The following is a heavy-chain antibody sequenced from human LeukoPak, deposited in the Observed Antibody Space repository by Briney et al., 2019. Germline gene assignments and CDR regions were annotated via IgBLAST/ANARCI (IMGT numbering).Heavy chain of an antibody. CDR3: AREYPDPTYYDFWSGYYHNWFDP. J-gene: IGHJ5*02. CDR1: GFTFSSYS. CDR2: ISSSSSYI. V-gene: IGHV3-21*01. D-gene: IGHD3-3*01. Sequence: GGSLRLSCAASGFTFSSYSMNWVRQAPGKGLEWVSAISSSSSYIYYADSVKGRFTISRDNAKNSLYLQMNSLRAEDTAVYYCAREYPDPTYYDFWSGYYHNWFDPWGQGTLVTVSS.